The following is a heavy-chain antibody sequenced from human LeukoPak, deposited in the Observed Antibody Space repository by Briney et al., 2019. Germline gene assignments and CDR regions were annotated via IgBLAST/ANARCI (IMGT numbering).Heavy chain of an antibody. CDR3: ARRYGDYVGSFEY. Sequence: GSLRLSCEASGFTFNRFEMNWVRQAPGKGLEWVSYISDSGGSISYADSVKGRFTISRDNAKNSLYLQMNSLRAEDTAVYYCARRYGDYVGSFEYWGQGSQVTVSS. CDR1: GFTFNRFE. J-gene: IGHJ4*02. CDR2: ISDSGGSI. D-gene: IGHD4-17*01. V-gene: IGHV3-48*03.